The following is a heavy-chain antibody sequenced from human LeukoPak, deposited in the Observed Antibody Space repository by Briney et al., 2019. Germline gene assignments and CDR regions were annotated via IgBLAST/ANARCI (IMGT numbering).Heavy chain of an antibody. CDR2: IYSDGST. J-gene: IGHJ4*02. CDR1: GFTFSSYA. V-gene: IGHV3-53*05. CDR3: ARGPWDY. Sequence: GGSLRLSCAASGFTFSSYAMSWVRQAPGKGMEWVSVIYSDGSTFYADSVKGRFTISRDNAKNTLFLQMNSLKPEDTAVYYCARGPWDYWGQGTLVTVFS.